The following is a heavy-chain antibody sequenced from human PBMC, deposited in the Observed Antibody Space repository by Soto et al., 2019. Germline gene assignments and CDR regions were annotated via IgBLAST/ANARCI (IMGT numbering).Heavy chain of an antibody. CDR2: IYYSGST. CDR1: GGSISSYY. D-gene: IGHD2-8*01. V-gene: IGHV4-59*01. CDR3: ARDIMGTNYYYYGMDV. Sequence: SETLSLTCTVSGGSISSYYWSWIRQPPGKGLEWIGYIYYSGSTNYNPSLKSRVTISVDTSKNQFSMKLSSVTAADTAVYYCARDIMGTNYYYYGMDVWGQGTTVTVSS. J-gene: IGHJ6*02.